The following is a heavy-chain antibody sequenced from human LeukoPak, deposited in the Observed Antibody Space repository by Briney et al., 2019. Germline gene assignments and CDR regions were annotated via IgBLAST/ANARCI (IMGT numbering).Heavy chain of an antibody. CDR3: TRPYGSGTPALFDY. V-gene: IGHV3-49*04. CDR2: IRSKAYGGTT. J-gene: IGHJ4*02. CDR1: GFTFGDYA. Sequence: PGGSLRLSCTASGFTFGDYAMSWVRQAPGKGLEWVGFIRSKAYGGTTEYAASVKGRFTISRDDSKSIAYLQMNSLKTEDTAVYYCTRPYGSGTPALFDYWGQGTLVTVSS. D-gene: IGHD3-10*01.